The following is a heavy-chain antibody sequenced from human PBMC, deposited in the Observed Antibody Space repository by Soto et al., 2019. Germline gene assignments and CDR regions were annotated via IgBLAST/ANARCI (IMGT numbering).Heavy chain of an antibody. Sequence: GGSLRLSCAASGFTFSSYAMSWVRQAPGKGLEWVSAISGSGGSTYYADSVKGRFTISRDNSKNTLYLQMNSLRAEDTAVYYCAKADVTIFGVVTIGNFDYWGQGTLVTVSS. CDR1: GFTFSSYA. J-gene: IGHJ4*02. CDR2: ISGSGGST. CDR3: AKADVTIFGVVTIGNFDY. V-gene: IGHV3-23*01. D-gene: IGHD3-3*01.